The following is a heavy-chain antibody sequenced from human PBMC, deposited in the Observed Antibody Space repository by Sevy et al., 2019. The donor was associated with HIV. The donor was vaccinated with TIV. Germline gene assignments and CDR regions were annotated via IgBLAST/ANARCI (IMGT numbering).Heavy chain of an antibody. CDR2: MSSSSSTI. Sequence: GSLRLSCAASGFTFSSYSMNWVRQAPGKGLEWVSYMSSSSSTIYYADSVKGRFTISRDNAKNSLYLQMNSLRDEDTAVYYCARAFRYYYDSSGYGYWFDPWGQGTLVTVSS. J-gene: IGHJ5*02. D-gene: IGHD3-22*01. CDR1: GFTFSSYS. CDR3: ARAFRYYYDSSGYGYWFDP. V-gene: IGHV3-48*02.